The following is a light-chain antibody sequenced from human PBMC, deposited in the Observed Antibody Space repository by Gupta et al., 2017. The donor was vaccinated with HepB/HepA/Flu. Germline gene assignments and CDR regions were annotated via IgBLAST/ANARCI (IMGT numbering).Light chain of an antibody. J-gene: IGKJ4*01. CDR3: QQDDTSPPLA. CDR1: QSINSN. CDR2: GAS. V-gene: IGKV3-15*01. Sequence: EIVMTQSPATLSVSPGGRATLSCRASQSINSNLAWYQQKPGQPPRLLIYGASSSSTGLPARFSGSGSGKEFTLAISSRQTENVAIYHFQQDDTSPPLAFGGGTKVEIK.